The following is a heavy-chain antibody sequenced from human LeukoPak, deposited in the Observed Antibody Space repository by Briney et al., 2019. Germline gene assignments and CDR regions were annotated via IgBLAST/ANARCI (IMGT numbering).Heavy chain of an antibody. J-gene: IGHJ5*02. D-gene: IGHD2-8*01. Sequence: SVKVSCKASGYTFTSYGISWVRQAPGQGLEWMGGIIPIFGTANYAQKFQGRVTITADESTSTAYMELSSLRSEDTAVYYCARDNGGGTNWFDPWGQGTLVAVSS. V-gene: IGHV1-69*13. CDR3: ARDNGGGTNWFDP. CDR1: GYTFTSYG. CDR2: IIPIFGTA.